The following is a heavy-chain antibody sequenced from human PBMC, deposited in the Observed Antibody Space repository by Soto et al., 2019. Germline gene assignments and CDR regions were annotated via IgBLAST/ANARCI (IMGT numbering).Heavy chain of an antibody. D-gene: IGHD4-17*01. J-gene: IGHJ4*02. CDR2: INPNSGGT. CDR1: GYTFTGYY. Sequence: ASVKVSCKASGYTFTGYYMHWVRQAPGQGLEWMGWINPNSGGTNYAQKFQGWVTMTRDTSISTAYMELSSLRSEDTAVYYCARESTAHETTVTAFFDYWGQGTLVTVSS. CDR3: ARESTAHETTVTAFFDY. V-gene: IGHV1-2*04.